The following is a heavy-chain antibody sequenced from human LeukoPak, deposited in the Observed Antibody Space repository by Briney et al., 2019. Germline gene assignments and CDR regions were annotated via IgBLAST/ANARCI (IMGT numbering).Heavy chain of an antibody. J-gene: IGHJ6*02. Sequence: GGSLRLSCAASGFTFSSYWMSWVRQAPGKGLEWVANIKQGGSEKYYVDSVKGRFTISRDNAKNSLYLQMNSLRAEDTAVYYCARSGGSSWLFYYYGMDVWGQGTTVTVSS. CDR1: GFTFSSYW. D-gene: IGHD6-13*01. CDR3: ARSGGSSWLFYYYGMDV. CDR2: IKQGGSEK. V-gene: IGHV3-7*01.